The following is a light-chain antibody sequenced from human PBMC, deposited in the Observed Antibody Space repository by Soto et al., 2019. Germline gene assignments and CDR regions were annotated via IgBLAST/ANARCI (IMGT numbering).Light chain of an antibody. J-gene: IGKJ1*01. Sequence: DIMVPQSPSTLSANIRYRITMTSRASQSISSWLAWYQQKPGKAPKLLISQASSLESGVPSRFSGSGSETEFTLTISGLQPGDSATYYCQQYNSYSQTFGQGTKVDIK. CDR1: QSISSW. CDR3: QQYNSYSQT. CDR2: QAS. V-gene: IGKV1-5*03.